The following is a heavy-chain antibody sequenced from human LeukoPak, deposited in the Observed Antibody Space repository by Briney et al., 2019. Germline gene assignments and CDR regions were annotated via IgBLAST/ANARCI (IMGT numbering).Heavy chain of an antibody. J-gene: IGHJ3*02. CDR2: ISGSGGST. V-gene: IGHV3-23*01. Sequence: PGGSLRLSCAASGFTFSSYGMTWVRQAPGKGLEWVSAISGSGGSTYYADSVKGRSTISRDNSKNTLYLQMNSLRAEDTAVYYCAKLGLAGSGRFHDAFDIWGQGTMVTVSS. CDR1: GFTFSSYG. CDR3: AKLGLAGSGRFHDAFDI. D-gene: IGHD3-10*01.